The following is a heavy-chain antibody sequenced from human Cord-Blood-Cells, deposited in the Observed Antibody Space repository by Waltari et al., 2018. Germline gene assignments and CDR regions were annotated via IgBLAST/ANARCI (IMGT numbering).Heavy chain of an antibody. CDR2: IYSGGSK. V-gene: IGHV3-53*04. CDR3: ARESRGASYTDYYYYYMDV. J-gene: IGHJ6*03. Sequence: EVQLVESGGGLVQPGGSLRLSCAASGFTVSSNYMSWVRQAPGKGLEWVSVIYSGGSKYYADSVKGRFSISRHNAKNTLYLQMNSLRGEDTAVYYCARESRGASYTDYYYYYMDVWGKGTTVTVSS. D-gene: IGHD1-26*01. CDR1: GFTVSSNY.